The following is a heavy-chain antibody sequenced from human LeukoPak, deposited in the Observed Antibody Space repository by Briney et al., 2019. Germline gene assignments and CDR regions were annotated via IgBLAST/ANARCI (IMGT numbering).Heavy chain of an antibody. CDR3: ARASRDYDILTGYHVSYYGMDV. J-gene: IGHJ6*02. Sequence: PGGSLRLSCAASGFTFSSYSMNWVRQAPGKGLEWVSYISSSSTTIYYADSVKGRFTISRDNAKNSLYLQMNSLRAVDTAVYYCARASRDYDILTGYHVSYYGMDVWGQGTTVTVSS. CDR2: ISSSSTTI. V-gene: IGHV3-48*01. CDR1: GFTFSSYS. D-gene: IGHD3-9*01.